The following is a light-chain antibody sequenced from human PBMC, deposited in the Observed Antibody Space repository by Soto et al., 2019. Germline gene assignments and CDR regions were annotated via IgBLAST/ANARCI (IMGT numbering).Light chain of an antibody. CDR1: QNVRSY. CDR3: QQTFSLPRT. Sequence: DTQMTQSPSSLSASVGDRVTITCRASQNVRSYVNWYQQKPGKAPNVLIYETSTLQDGVPSRFSGDGYGTDFTLSISSLHPEDFATYYSQQTFSLPRTFGQGTKVEI. CDR2: ETS. J-gene: IGKJ1*01. V-gene: IGKV1-39*01.